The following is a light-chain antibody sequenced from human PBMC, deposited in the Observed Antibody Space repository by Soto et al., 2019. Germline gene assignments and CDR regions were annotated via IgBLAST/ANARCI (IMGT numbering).Light chain of an antibody. V-gene: IGKV3-15*01. J-gene: IGKJ3*01. CDR2: GAS. CDR3: QQYGSSPLFT. CDR1: QSVSSN. Sequence: EIVMTQSPATLSVSPGERATLSCRASQSVSSNLAWYQQKPGQAPRLLIYGASTRATGIPARFSGSGSGTEFTLTISSLQSEDFAVYYCQQYGSSPLFTFGLGPKWISN.